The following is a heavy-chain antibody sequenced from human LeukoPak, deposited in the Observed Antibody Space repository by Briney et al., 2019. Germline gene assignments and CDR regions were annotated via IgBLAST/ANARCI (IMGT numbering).Heavy chain of an antibody. V-gene: IGHV3-74*01. Sequence: GGSLRLSCAVSGFTFSNYWMHWVRQAPGKGLVWVSRINRDGSSTDYLDSVKGRFTISRDNARNTLYLQMNSLRAEDTAVYYCARVPYVFDLWGQGTMVTVSS. J-gene: IGHJ3*01. CDR2: INRDGSST. CDR3: ARVPYVFDL. CDR1: GFTFSNYW.